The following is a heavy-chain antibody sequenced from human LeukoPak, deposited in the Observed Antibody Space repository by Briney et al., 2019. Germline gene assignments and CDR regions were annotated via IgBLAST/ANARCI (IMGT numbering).Heavy chain of an antibody. CDR3: ARESRGYGAGNFDY. CDR2: ISAYNGNT. Sequence: ASVKVSCKASGYTFTSYGISWVRQAPGQGLEGMGWISAYNGNTNYAQKLQGRVTMTTDTSTSTAYMELRSLRSDDTAVYYCARESRGYGAGNFDYWGQGTLVTVSS. V-gene: IGHV1-18*01. CDR1: GYTFTSYG. J-gene: IGHJ4*02. D-gene: IGHD6-19*01.